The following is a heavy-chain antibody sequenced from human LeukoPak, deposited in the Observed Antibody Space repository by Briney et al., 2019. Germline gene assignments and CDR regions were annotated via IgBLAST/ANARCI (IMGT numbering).Heavy chain of an antibody. CDR3: AIGLKPASSNAFDI. Sequence: ASVKVSCKASGYTFTGYYMHWVRQAPGQGLEWMGWINPNGGGTNYAQKFQGWVTMTRDTSISTAYMELSSLRSEDTAVYYCAIGLKPASSNAFDIWGQGTMVTVSS. D-gene: IGHD3-16*01. CDR2: INPNGGGT. J-gene: IGHJ3*02. CDR1: GYTFTGYY. V-gene: IGHV1-2*04.